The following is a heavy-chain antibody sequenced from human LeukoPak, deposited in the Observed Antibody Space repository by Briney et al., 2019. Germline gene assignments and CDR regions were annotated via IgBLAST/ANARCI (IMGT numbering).Heavy chain of an antibody. J-gene: IGHJ5*02. CDR2: INPNRGGT. Sequence: GASVKVSCTASGYSFNDYYIHWARQAPGQGLEWMGWINPNRGGTSYAQTFQGRVTMTRDTSITTAYMELSSLRSDDTAMYYCARDTCDGVTCYNWFDPWGQGTLVTVSS. V-gene: IGHV1-2*02. D-gene: IGHD4-17*01. CDR1: GYSFNDYY. CDR3: ARDTCDGVTCYNWFDP.